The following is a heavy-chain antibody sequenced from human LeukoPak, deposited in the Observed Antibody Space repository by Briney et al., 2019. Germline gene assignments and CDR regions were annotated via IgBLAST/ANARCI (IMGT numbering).Heavy chain of an antibody. Sequence: PSQTLSLTCTVSGGSISSGGYYWSWLRQPPGRGLEWIGYIYHSGSTYYNPSLKSRVTISVDRSKNQFSLKLSSVTAADTAMYYCARVGSWYYFDYWGQGILVTVSS. D-gene: IGHD6-19*01. CDR2: IYHSGST. CDR3: ARVGSWYYFDY. V-gene: IGHV4-30-2*01. CDR1: GGSISSGGYY. J-gene: IGHJ4*02.